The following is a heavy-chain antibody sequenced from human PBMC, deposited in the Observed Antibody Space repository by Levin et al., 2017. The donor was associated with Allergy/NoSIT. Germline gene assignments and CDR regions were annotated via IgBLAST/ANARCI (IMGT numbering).Heavy chain of an antibody. CDR3: ARDHRGGYISGGGLGDY. CDR1: GFTFSNYG. V-gene: IGHV3-33*01. J-gene: IGHJ4*02. Sequence: GESLKISCEASGFTFSNYGMHWVRQAPGEGLDAVAVISHDANHKNYADPVKGRFIISRDNSKNTLYLEMNSLRAEDTAVYYCARDHRGGYISGGGLGDYWGQGTLVTVSS. CDR2: ISHDANHK. D-gene: IGHD5-18*01.